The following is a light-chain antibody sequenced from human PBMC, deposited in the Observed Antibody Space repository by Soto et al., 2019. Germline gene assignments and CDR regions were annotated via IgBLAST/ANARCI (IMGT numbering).Light chain of an antibody. J-gene: IGLJ2*01. V-gene: IGLV7-46*01. CDR3: LLFYNEVRI. CDR2: DAV. Sequence: QTVVTQEPSLTVSPGGTVTLTCGSSTGTVTSGHYPYWFHQKPVQAPKTLIYDAVYKHSWTPARFSGSLLGGKAALTLSGAQPEDEADYYCLLFYNEVRIFGGGTKLTVL. CDR1: TGTVTSGHY.